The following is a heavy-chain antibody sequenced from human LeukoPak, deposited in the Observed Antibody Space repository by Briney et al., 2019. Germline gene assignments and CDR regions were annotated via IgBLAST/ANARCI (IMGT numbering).Heavy chain of an antibody. D-gene: IGHD4-17*01. CDR2: IHYTGIT. V-gene: IGHV4-39*01. CDR1: GGSITSSKYY. CDR3: VSRRGDGDYRPDY. J-gene: IGHJ4*02. Sequence: PSETLSLTCTVSGGSITSSKYYWGWIRQPPGKGLEWIGSIHYTGITYYNPSLKTRVTISVDTSKNQFSLTLSSVTAADTPVYYCVSRRGDGDYRPDYWGQGTLVTVSS.